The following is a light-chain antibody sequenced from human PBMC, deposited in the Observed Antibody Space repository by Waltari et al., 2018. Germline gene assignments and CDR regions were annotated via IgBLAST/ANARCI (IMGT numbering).Light chain of an antibody. CDR1: TDDLGGYNY. CDR2: DVT. J-gene: IGLJ3*02. V-gene: IGLV2-8*01. Sequence: QSALTQPPSASGSPGQPVTIPCTGTTDDLGGYNYVPWYQQHPGKSPKLMIYDVTKRPSGVPDRFSGSKSGNTASLTVSGLQAEDEADYYCSSYAGSNTWVFGGGTKLTVL. CDR3: SSYAGSNTWV.